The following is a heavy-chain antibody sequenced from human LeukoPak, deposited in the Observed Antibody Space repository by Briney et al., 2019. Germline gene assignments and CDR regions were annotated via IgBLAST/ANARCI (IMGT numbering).Heavy chain of an antibody. V-gene: IGHV3-7*01. CDR3: ARIKGYYYYYMDV. CDR2: IKQDGSEK. Sequence: QSGGSLRLSCAASGFTFSSYWMSWVRQAPGKGLEWVANIKQDGSEKYYVDSVKGRFTISRDNAKNTLYLQMNSPRAEDTAVYYCARIKGYYYYYMDVWGKGTTVTVSS. J-gene: IGHJ6*03. CDR1: GFTFSSYW.